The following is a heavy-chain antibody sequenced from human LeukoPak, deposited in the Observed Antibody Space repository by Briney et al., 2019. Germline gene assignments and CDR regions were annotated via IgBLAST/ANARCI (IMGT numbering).Heavy chain of an antibody. CDR2: INHSGST. J-gene: IGHJ6*03. Sequence: SETLSLTCAVYGGPFSGYYWSWIRQPPGKGLEWIGEINHSGSTNYNPSLKSRVTISVDTSKKQFSLKLSSVTAADTAVYYCATTGTTQANYYYYFMDVWGKGTTVTLSS. V-gene: IGHV4-34*01. CDR3: ATTGTTQANYYYYFMDV. D-gene: IGHD1-7*01. CDR1: GGPFSGYY.